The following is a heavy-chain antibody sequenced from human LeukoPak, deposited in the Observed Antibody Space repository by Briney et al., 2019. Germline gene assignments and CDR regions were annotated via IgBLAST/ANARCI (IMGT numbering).Heavy chain of an antibody. CDR1: GFTFSTYA. CDR2: ISTNGGGT. J-gene: IGHJ4*02. CDR3: ARYSSGVSCYSGYDY. Sequence: PGRSLRLSCAASGFTFSTYAMHWVRQTPGKGLEYVSAISTNGGGTYYANSVKGRFTISRDNSKNTLYLQMGSLRAEDMAVYYCARYSSGVSCYSGYDYWGQGTLVTVSS. V-gene: IGHV3-64*01. D-gene: IGHD2-15*01.